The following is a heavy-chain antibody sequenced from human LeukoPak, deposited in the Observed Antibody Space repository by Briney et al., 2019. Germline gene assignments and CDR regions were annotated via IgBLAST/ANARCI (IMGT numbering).Heavy chain of an antibody. D-gene: IGHD5-18*01. J-gene: IGHJ5*02. CDR3: ARHELDTARTNWFDP. Sequence: KPSQTLPLTCAVSGYSISSGYYWGWIRQPPGKGLEWIGSIYHSGSTYYNPSLKSRVTISVDTSKNQFSLKLSSVTAADTAVYYCARHELDTARTNWFDPWGQGTLVTVSS. V-gene: IGHV4-38-2*01. CDR1: GYSISSGYY. CDR2: IYHSGST.